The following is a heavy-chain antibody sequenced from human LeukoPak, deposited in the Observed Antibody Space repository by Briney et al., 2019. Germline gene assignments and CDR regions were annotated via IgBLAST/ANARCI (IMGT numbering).Heavy chain of an antibody. Sequence: SVKVSCKASGYTFTSYGISWVRQAPGQGLEWMGWISAYNGNTNYAQKLQGRVTMTTDTSTSTAYMELRSLRSDDTAVYYCARDSVAHLYSSSWLPFDYWGQGTLVTVSS. CDR3: ARDSVAHLYSSSWLPFDY. J-gene: IGHJ4*02. V-gene: IGHV1-18*01. CDR2: ISAYNGNT. CDR1: GYTFTSYG. D-gene: IGHD6-13*01.